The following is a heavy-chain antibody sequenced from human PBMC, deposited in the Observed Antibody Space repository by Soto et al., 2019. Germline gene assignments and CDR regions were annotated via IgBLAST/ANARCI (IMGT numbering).Heavy chain of an antibody. J-gene: IGHJ4*02. D-gene: IGHD2-2*01. CDR1: GFTFSSYG. CDR3: ARGGKDIVVVPAASYDY. Sequence: PGGSLRLSCAASGFTFSSYGMHWARQAPGKGLEWVAVIWYDGSNKYYADSVKGRFTISRDNSKNTLYLQMNSLRSEDTAVYYCARGGKDIVVVPAASYDYWGQGTLVTVSS. CDR2: IWYDGSNK. V-gene: IGHV3-33*01.